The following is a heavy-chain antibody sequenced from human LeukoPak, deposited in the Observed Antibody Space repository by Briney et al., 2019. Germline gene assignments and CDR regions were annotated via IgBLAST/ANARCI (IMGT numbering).Heavy chain of an antibody. D-gene: IGHD4/OR15-4a*01. CDR3: GRDFANGAKPRFDC. CDR1: GFSFTSYN. Sequence: GGSLRLSCAASGFSFTSYNFHWVRQAPGKGLQWLGFISYDGNIKYEDSVKGRFTISRDNSKSTLYLQMNSLRAEDTAIYYCGRDFANGAKPRFDCWGQGTLVTVSS. J-gene: IGHJ4*02. V-gene: IGHV3-30*03. CDR2: ISYDGNIK.